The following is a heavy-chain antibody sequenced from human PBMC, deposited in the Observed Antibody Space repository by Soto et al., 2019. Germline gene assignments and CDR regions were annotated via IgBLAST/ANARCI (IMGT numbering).Heavy chain of an antibody. CDR2: IYYSGST. V-gene: IGHV4-59*01. D-gene: IGHD3-22*01. Sequence: PXETLSLTCTVSGGSISSYYWSWIRQPPGKGLEWIGYIYYSGSTNYNPSLKSRVTISVDTSKNQFSLKLSSVTAADTAVYYCARGEYYDSSGYPYYFDYWGQGTLVTVSS. CDR1: GGSISSYY. CDR3: ARGEYYDSSGYPYYFDY. J-gene: IGHJ4*02.